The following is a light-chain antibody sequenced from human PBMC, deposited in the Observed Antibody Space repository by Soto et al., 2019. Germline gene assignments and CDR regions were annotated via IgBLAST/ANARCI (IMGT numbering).Light chain of an antibody. CDR1: RTVGSTY. Sequence: PPRRCLHVSPAARATISCRASRTVGSTYLAWQQQTAGQARRLIIYAVSTRATGIPDRFRGSGCGTDFLLTISLVEEEYFVVYHCQQYVGSPRTFGQGTKVDIK. CDR3: QQYVGSPRT. CDR2: AVS. J-gene: IGKJ1*01. V-gene: IGKV3-20*01.